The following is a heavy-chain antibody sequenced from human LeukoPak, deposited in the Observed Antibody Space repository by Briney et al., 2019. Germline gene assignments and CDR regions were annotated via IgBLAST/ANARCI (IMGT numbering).Heavy chain of an antibody. Sequence: PGGSLRLSCAASGFTFSSYAMSWVRQAPGKGLEWVSVISGSGGSTYYADSVKGRLTISRDNSKNTLYLQMNSLRAKHTAVYYCAREGTAMVPNYFYYWGQRTLVTVSS. V-gene: IGHV3-23*01. CDR1: GFTFSSYA. J-gene: IGHJ4*02. CDR2: ISGSGGST. D-gene: IGHD5-18*01. CDR3: AREGTAMVPNYFYY.